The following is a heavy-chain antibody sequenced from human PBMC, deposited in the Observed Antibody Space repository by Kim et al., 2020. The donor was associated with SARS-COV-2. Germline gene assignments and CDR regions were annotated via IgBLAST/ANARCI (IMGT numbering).Heavy chain of an antibody. D-gene: IGHD2-8*01. CDR3: TKPRAWANTFDV. V-gene: IGHV4-39*01. J-gene: IGHJ3*01. Sequence: SFTPPLRSRLTKSQDTSKNQFSLRLSSVTAADTAVYYCTKPRAWANTFDVWGRGTMVTVSS.